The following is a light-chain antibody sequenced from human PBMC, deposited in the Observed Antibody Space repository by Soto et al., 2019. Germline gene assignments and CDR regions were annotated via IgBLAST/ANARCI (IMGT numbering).Light chain of an antibody. Sequence: QSVLTQPASVSGSPGQSITISCTGISSDIGGYNSVSWYQQHPGKAPKLMIYEVTNRPSGVSNRFSGSESGNTASLTISGLQAEDEADYYCSSHTSSRTYVFGTGTKVTVL. CDR2: EVT. CDR3: SSHTSSRTYV. J-gene: IGLJ1*01. CDR1: SSDIGGYNS. V-gene: IGLV2-14*01.